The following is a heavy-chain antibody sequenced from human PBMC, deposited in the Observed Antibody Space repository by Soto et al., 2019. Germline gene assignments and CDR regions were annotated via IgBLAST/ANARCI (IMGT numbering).Heavy chain of an antibody. CDR2: IYHSGST. Sequence: QLQLQESGSGLVKPSQTLSLTCAVSGGSISSGGYSWSWIRQPPGKGLEWIGYIYHSGSTYYNPSLKSRVTISVDRSKNQFSLKLSSVTAADTAVYYCARSVHKGVPPTYYYYGMDVWGQGTTVTVSS. D-gene: IGHD2-2*01. CDR3: ARSVHKGVPPTYYYYGMDV. J-gene: IGHJ6*02. V-gene: IGHV4-30-2*01. CDR1: GGSISSGGYS.